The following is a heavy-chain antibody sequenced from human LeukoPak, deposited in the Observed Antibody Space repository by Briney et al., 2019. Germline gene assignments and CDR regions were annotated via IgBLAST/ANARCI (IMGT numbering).Heavy chain of an antibody. CDR3: ARHSRSAYSGYENAFDI. CDR1: GASISAYY. V-gene: IGHV4-59*08. D-gene: IGHD5-12*01. Sequence: SGTLSLTCTVSGASISAYYWSWIRQPPGKGLEWIGYINYSGNTNCNPSLKSRATISVDTSKNQFSLKLSSVTAADTAIYYCARHSRSAYSGYENAFDIWGQGTVVTVSS. CDR2: INYSGNT. J-gene: IGHJ3*02.